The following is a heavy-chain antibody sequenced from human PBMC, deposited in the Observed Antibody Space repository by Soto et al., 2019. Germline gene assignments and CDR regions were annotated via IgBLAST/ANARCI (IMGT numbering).Heavy chain of an antibody. J-gene: IGHJ4*02. V-gene: IGHV1-18*01. CDR1: GSTFTSHG. CDR2: ISAYNGNT. Sequence: ASVKVSCKAPGSTFTSHGISWVRQAPGQGLKWMGWISAYNGNTNYAQKLQGRVTMTTDTSTSTAYMELRSLRSDDTAVYYCARNFGYSSGWYPIPWYFDSWGQGTLLTVSS. D-gene: IGHD6-19*01. CDR3: ARNFGYSSGWYPIPWYFDS.